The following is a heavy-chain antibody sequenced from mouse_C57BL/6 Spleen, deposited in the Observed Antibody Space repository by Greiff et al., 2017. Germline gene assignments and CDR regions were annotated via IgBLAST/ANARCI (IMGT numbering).Heavy chain of an antibody. V-gene: IGHV1-50*01. D-gene: IGHD2-4*01. J-gene: IGHJ4*01. CDR2: IDPSDSYT. CDR1: GYTFTSYW. Sequence: QVQLQQPGAELVKPGASVKLSCKASGYTFTSYWMQWVKQRPGQGLEWIGEIDPSDSYTNYNQKFKGKATLTVDTSSSTAYMQLSSLTSEDSAVYYCARITDAMDYWGQGTSVTVSS. CDR3: ARITDAMDY.